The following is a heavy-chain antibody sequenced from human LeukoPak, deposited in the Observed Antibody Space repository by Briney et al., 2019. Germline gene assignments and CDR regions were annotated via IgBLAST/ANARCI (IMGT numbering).Heavy chain of an antibody. J-gene: IGHJ4*02. CDR3: AMFSWRPDKSFYC. V-gene: IGHV4-59*03. CDR1: RGSLSSYY. D-gene: IGHD3-10*02. CDR2: IYYSWST. Sequence: ETLSLTCIVSRGSLSSYYWSGIRQPPGKGLEGIGYIYYSWSTIYKPSLKSRVTISVDTSKNQFSLQLNSVTAADTAVYYCAMFSWRPDKSFYCGGQGTLVTVSS.